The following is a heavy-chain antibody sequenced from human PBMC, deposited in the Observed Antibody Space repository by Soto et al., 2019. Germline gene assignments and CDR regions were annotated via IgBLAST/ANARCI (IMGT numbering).Heavy chain of an antibody. V-gene: IGHV3-48*01. D-gene: IGHD2-21*01. CDR2: ISSSSSTI. CDR3: ARAARAEFLYYYYYYYMDV. J-gene: IGHJ6*03. Sequence: GGSLRLSCAASGFTFSSYSMNWVRQAPGKGLEWVSYISSSSSTIYYADSVKGRFTISRDNAKNSLYLQMNGLRAEDTAVYYCARAARAEFLYYYYYYYMDVWGKGTTVTVSS. CDR1: GFTFSSYS.